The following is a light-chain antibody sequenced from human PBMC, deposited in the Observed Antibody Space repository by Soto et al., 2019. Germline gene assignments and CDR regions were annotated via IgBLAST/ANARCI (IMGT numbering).Light chain of an antibody. J-gene: IGLJ1*01. CDR3: ISYVGATTYV. Sequence: QSVLTQPASVSGSPGQSIAISCTGTSSDVGGYNYVSWYQQYPGKAPKLMIYEVSNRPSGVSNRFSGSKSGNTASLTISGLQAEDEADYYCISYVGATTYVFGTGTKVNVL. CDR1: SSDVGGYNY. V-gene: IGLV2-14*01. CDR2: EVS.